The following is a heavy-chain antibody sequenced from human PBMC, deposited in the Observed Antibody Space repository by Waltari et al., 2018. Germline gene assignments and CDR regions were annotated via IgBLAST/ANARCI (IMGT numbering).Heavy chain of an antibody. CDR2: IYYSGST. J-gene: IGHJ4*02. CDR3: ARRIAAAGDPFDY. D-gene: IGHD6-13*01. V-gene: IGHV4-39*01. CDR1: GGSIRSSSYF. Sequence: QLQLQESGPGLVKPSETLSLTCTVSGGSIRSSSYFWGWIRQPPGKGLEWIGSIYYSGSTYYNPSLKSRVTISVDTSKNQFSLKLSSVTAADTAVYYCARRIAAAGDPFDYWGQGTLVTVSS.